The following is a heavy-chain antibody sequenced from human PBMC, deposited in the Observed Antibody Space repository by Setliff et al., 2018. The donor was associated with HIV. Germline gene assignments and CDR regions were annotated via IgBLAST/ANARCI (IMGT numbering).Heavy chain of an antibody. CDR3: ARRGEERNMITGALDV. CDR2: VSPSIGNS. CDR1: GGTFTKYE. J-gene: IGHJ3*01. D-gene: IGHD3-16*01. V-gene: IGHV1-8*01. Sequence: ASVKVSCKTTGGTFTKYEINWVRQAPGQGLEWLGWVSPSIGNSDFAQKFKGRISLTTDTSIRTAYMELRGLKSDDTAVYFCARRGEERNMITGALDVWGQGSLVT.